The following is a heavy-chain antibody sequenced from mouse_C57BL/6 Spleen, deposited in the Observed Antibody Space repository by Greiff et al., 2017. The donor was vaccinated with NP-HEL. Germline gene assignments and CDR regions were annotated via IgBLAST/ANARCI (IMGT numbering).Heavy chain of an antibody. J-gene: IGHJ1*03. Sequence: VQLQQSGAELVRPGTSVKMSCKASGYTFTNYWIGWAKQRPGHGLEWIGDIYPGGGYTNYNEKIKGKATLTADKSSSTAYMQFSSLTSEDSAIYYCARVISNYWYFDVWGTGTTVTVSS. V-gene: IGHV1-63*01. CDR3: ARVISNYWYFDV. CDR2: IYPGGGYT. CDR1: GYTFTNYW. D-gene: IGHD2-5*01.